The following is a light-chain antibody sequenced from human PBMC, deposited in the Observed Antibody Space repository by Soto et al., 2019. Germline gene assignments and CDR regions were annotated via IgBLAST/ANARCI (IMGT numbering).Light chain of an antibody. CDR3: LQHNAYPWT. Sequence: DIQMTQSPSSLSASVGDRVTMTCRASQDIGINLGWFQQKPGKAPKRLIYVASSLQSGVPSRFSGSGSGTEFTLTIRSLQHEDFASYFCLQHNAYPWTFGQGTKVEV. CDR1: QDIGIN. V-gene: IGKV1-17*01. CDR2: VAS. J-gene: IGKJ1*01.